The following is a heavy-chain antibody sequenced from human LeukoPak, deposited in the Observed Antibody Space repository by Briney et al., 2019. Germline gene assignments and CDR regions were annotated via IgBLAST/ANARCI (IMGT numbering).Heavy chain of an antibody. CDR2: IKQDGSEK. J-gene: IGHJ4*02. Sequence: PGGSLRLSCAASGFTFSSYWMSWVRQAPGKGLEWVANIKQDGSEKYYVDSVKGRLTISRDNAKNSLYLQMNSLRAEDTAVYYCAREDNTVTMSLGDYFDYWGQGTLVTVSS. CDR1: GFTFSSYW. CDR3: AREDNTVTMSLGDYFDY. D-gene: IGHD4-17*01. V-gene: IGHV3-7*01.